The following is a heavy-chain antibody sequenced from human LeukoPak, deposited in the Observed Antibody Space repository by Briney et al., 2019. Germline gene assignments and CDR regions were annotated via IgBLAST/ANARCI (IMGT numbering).Heavy chain of an antibody. CDR2: IRYDGSNK. CDR1: GFTFSSYG. V-gene: IGHV3-30*02. J-gene: IGHJ4*02. D-gene: IGHD6-13*01. CDR3: AKDSGYTSSWYFGDY. Sequence: GGSLRLSCVASGFTFSSYGMHWVRQASGRGLEWVAFIRYDGSNKYYVDSVKGRFTISKDNSKNTLYLQMNSLRAEDTAVYYCAKDSGYTSSWYFGDYWGQGTLVTVSS.